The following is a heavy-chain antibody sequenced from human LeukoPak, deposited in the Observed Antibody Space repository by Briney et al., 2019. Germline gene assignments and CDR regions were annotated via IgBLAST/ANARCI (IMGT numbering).Heavy chain of an antibody. CDR2: ISGSGGST. J-gene: IGHJ4*02. Sequence: PGGSLRLSCAASGFTFGSYAMSWVRQAPGKGLEWVSAISGSGGSTYYADSVKGRFTISRGNSKNTLYLQMTSLRAEDTAVYYCAKVHIARNIVVVVAALTLLGFDYWGQGTLVTVSS. CDR1: GFTFGSYA. D-gene: IGHD2-15*01. CDR3: AKVHIARNIVVVVAALTLLGFDY. V-gene: IGHV3-23*01.